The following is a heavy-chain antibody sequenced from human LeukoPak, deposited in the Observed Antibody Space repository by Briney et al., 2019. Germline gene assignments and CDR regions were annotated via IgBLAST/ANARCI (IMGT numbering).Heavy chain of an antibody. CDR2: IIPILGIA. CDR1: GYTFTSYY. CDR3: ARDYYGSGSYPYFDY. D-gene: IGHD3-10*01. J-gene: IGHJ4*02. V-gene: IGHV1-69*04. Sequence: GASVKVSCKASGYTFTSYYMHWVRQAPGQGLEWMGRIIPILGIANYAQKFQGRVTITADKSTSTAYMELSSLRSEDTAVYYCARDYYGSGSYPYFDYWGQGTLVTVSS.